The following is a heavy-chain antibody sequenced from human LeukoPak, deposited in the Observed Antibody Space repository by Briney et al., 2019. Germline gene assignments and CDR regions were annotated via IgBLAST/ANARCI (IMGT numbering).Heavy chain of an antibody. D-gene: IGHD2-15*01. CDR3: ARAQARYAYGMDV. V-gene: IGHV4-34*01. J-gene: IGHJ6*02. CDR2: INDSGNT. CDR1: GASFGGYY. Sequence: SETLSLTCTVYGASFGGYYWTWIRQPPGKGLEWVGQINDSGNTNYNPSLERRRTISVDTYKNQFPFMLSSMTAAETALYYCARAQARYAYGMDVWGQGTTVTVSS.